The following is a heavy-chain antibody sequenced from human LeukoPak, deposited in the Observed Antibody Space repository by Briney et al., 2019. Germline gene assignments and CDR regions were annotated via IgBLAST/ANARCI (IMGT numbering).Heavy chain of an antibody. CDR3: ARDPGHGVYYYYGMDV. D-gene: IGHD4-17*01. J-gene: IGHJ6*02. V-gene: IGHV3-53*01. CDR2: IYSSGST. Sequence: PGGSLRLSCAASGFTVSSNYMSWVRQAPGKGLEWVSVIYSSGSTYYADSVKGRFTISRDNSKNTLYLQMNSLRAEDTAVYYCARDPGHGVYYYYGMDVWGQGTTVTVSS. CDR1: GFTVSSNY.